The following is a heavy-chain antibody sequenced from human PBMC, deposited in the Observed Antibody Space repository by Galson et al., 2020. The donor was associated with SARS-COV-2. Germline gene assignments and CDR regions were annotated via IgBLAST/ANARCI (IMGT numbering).Heavy chain of an antibody. Sequence: GESLKISCAAYGFSFSNYAMHWVRQAPGKGLEWVAVIWYDGSNKHYADSVKGRFTISRDNSKNTLYLQMNSLRVEDTATYYCAKELKEGATDYWGQGSLVTVSS. CDR2: IWYDGSNK. J-gene: IGHJ4*02. V-gene: IGHV3-33*06. D-gene: IGHD1-26*01. CDR3: AKELKEGATDY. CDR1: GFSFSNYA.